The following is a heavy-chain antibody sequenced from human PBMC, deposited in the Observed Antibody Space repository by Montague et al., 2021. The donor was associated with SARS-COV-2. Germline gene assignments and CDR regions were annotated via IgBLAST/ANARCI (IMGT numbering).Heavy chain of an antibody. CDR3: TRDRSYFGY. CDR2: IRGSGGST. CDR1: GFTFSSYA. V-gene: IGHV3-23*01. J-gene: IGHJ4*02. D-gene: IGHD1-14*01. Sequence: SLRLSCAASGFTFSSYAMSWVRQAPGKGLEWVSAIRGSGGSTYYADSVKGRFTISRDNSKNTLYLQMHSLRAEDTGLYYCTRDRSYFGYWGQGTLVTVSS.